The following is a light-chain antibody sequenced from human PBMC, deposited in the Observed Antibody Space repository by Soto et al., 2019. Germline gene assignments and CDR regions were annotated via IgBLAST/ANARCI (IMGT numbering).Light chain of an antibody. Sequence: EIVLTQSPGTLSLSPGERATLSCRASQIVSSRYLAWYQQKPGQAPRLLIYGASSRATGIPGRFSASGSGTDFTLTISRLEPEDFAVYYCQQYGTSPPRTFGQGTKLEIK. V-gene: IGKV3-20*01. CDR1: QIVSSRY. CDR3: QQYGTSPPRT. J-gene: IGKJ2*01. CDR2: GAS.